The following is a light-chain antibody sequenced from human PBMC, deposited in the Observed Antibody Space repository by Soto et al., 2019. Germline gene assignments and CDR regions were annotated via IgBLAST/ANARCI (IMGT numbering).Light chain of an antibody. CDR2: EAS. V-gene: IGKV1-5*03. Sequence: EIPMTQSPSTLSASVGDRVTITCRASQSISSWLAWYQQKPGKAPKLLIYEASSLEIGVPPRFSGSGFGTEFTLTISSLQPDDFATYYCQHYKESSTFGQGTRLEIK. CDR3: QHYKESST. J-gene: IGKJ1*01. CDR1: QSISSW.